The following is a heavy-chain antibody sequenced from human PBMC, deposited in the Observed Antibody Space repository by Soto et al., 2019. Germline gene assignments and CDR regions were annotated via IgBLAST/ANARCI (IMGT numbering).Heavy chain of an antibody. D-gene: IGHD3-3*02. CDR3: ARDGISNSFDY. CDR2: IIPIFRSA. CDR1: GGSFSTYG. J-gene: IGHJ4*02. V-gene: IGHV1-69*06. Sequence: QVQLVQSGAEVKKPGSSVKVSCKASGGSFSTYGISWVRQAPGQGLEWMGRIIPIFRSAHYTQQLQGRVTITADRSTSIVYMELSSLRSEDTAVYYCARDGISNSFDYWGQGTLVTVSS.